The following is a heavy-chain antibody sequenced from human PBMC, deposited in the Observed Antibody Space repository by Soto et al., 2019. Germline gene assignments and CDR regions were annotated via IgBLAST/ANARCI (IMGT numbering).Heavy chain of an antibody. D-gene: IGHD3-3*01. CDR1: GFTFSSYA. J-gene: IGHJ4*02. Sequence: EVPLLESGGGLVQPGGSLRLSCAASGFTFSSYAMSWVRQAPGKGLEWVSAISGSGGSTYYADSVKGRFTISRDNSKNTLYLQMNSLRAEDTAVYYCAKGSIFGVVIGYWGQGTLVTVSS. CDR2: ISGSGGST. CDR3: AKGSIFGVVIGY. V-gene: IGHV3-23*01.